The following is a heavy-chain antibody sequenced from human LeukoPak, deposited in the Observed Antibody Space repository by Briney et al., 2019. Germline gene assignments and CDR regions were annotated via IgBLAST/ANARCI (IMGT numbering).Heavy chain of an antibody. CDR3: ARDDIITGAFDI. Sequence: GGSLRLSCAASGFTFSSYSMNWVRQAPGKGLEWVSSISSSSSYIYYADSVKGRFTISRDNAKNSLYLQMNSLRAEDTAVYYCARDDIITGAFDIWGQGTMVTVSS. V-gene: IGHV3-21*01. D-gene: IGHD3-22*01. CDR1: GFTFSSYS. J-gene: IGHJ3*02. CDR2: ISSSSSYI.